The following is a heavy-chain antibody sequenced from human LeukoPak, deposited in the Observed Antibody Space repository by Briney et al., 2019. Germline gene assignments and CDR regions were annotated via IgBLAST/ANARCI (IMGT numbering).Heavy chain of an antibody. J-gene: IGHJ4*02. CDR3: ARDLGDDPGMY. V-gene: IGHV3-74*01. D-gene: IGHD1-1*01. CDR2: INSDESST. CDR1: GFTFSSYW. Sequence: PGGSLRLSCAASGFTFSSYWTHWVRQAPGKGLVWVSRINSDESSTSYADSVKGRFTISRDNAKNTLYLQMNSLRAEDTAVYYCARDLGDDPGMYWGQGTLVTVSS.